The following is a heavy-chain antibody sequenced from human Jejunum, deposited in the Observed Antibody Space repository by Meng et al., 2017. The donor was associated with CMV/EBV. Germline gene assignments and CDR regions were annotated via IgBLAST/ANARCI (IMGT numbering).Heavy chain of an antibody. V-gene: IGHV3-30*04. CDR3: VRGRGYGSSYYFDY. CDR2: ISYDGNNK. Sequence: QVQLVESGGDVVQPGGSLILSCAAAGFTFSSYAMHWVRQTPGKGLEWVATISYDGNNKYYADSVKGRFSIARDNSKNTLYLQMNSLRAEDTAVYYCVRGRGYGSSYYFDYWGQGALVTVSS. J-gene: IGHJ4*02. CDR1: GFTFSSYA. D-gene: IGHD5-18*01.